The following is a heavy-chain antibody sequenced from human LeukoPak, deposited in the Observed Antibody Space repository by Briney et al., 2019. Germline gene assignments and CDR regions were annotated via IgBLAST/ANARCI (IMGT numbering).Heavy chain of an antibody. Sequence: SQTLSLTCAVSGGSISSAHFYWSWIRQHPGKGLEWIGFIYYSGSAYYNPSLKSRVSISIDTSKNQFSLTLNSVTAADTAVYYCARGSDFFDYWGQGTLVTVSS. V-gene: IGHV4-31*11. J-gene: IGHJ4*02. CDR2: IYYSGSA. CDR1: GGSISSAHFY. CDR3: ARGSDFFDY.